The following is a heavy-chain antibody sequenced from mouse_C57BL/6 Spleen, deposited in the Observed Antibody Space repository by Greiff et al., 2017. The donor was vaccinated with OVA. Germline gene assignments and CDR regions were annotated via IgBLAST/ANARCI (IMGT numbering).Heavy chain of an antibody. V-gene: IGHV1-52*01. CDR3: ARSLTGTGAMDY. D-gene: IGHD4-1*01. Sequence: QVQLKQPGAELVRPGSSVKLSCKASGYTFTSYWMHWVKQRPIQGLEWIGNIDPSDSETHYNQKFKDKATLTVDKSSSTAYMQLSSLTSEDSAVDYCARSLTGTGAMDYWGQGTSVTVSS. J-gene: IGHJ4*01. CDR1: GYTFTSYW. CDR2: IDPSDSET.